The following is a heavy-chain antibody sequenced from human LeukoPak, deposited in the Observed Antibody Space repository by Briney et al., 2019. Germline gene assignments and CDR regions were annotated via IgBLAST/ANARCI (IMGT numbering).Heavy chain of an antibody. J-gene: IGHJ4*02. CDR3: AKTYIDTSAYHLYFFDS. Sequence: PGASLRLSCAASGFTFSHFGMHWVRQAPGKGLEWLALISFDGHNEYYADSVKGRFTISRDNSKNTLYLQMTSLRPDDTAVYYCAKTYIDTSAYHLYFFDSWGQGIPVIVSS. V-gene: IGHV3-30*18. CDR2: ISFDGHNE. CDR1: GFTFSHFG. D-gene: IGHD3-22*01.